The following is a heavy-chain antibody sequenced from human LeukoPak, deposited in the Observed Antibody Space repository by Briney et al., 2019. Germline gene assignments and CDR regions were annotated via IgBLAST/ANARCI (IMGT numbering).Heavy chain of an antibody. D-gene: IGHD1-26*01. CDR1: GYTFTGYY. CDR2: INPNSGGT. V-gene: IGHV1-2*02. Sequence: ASVKVSCKASGYTFTGYYMHWVRQAPGQRLEWMGWINPNSGGTNYAQKFQGRVTMTRDTSISTAYMELSRLRSDDTAVYYCARGIVGATGFDYWGQGTLVTVSS. J-gene: IGHJ4*02. CDR3: ARGIVGATGFDY.